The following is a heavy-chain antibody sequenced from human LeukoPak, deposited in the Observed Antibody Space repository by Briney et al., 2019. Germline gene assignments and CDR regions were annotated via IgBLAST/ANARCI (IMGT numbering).Heavy chain of an antibody. CDR3: AKDKGCSSTSCYHYYYYAMDV. V-gene: IGHV3-43*01. Sequence: GGSLRLACAASGFTFDDYTMHWVRQAPGKGLEWVSLISWDGGSTYYADSVKGRFTISRDNSKNSLYLQMNSLRTEDTALYYCAKDKGCSSTSCYHYYYYAMDVWGQGTTVTVSS. D-gene: IGHD2-2*01. CDR2: ISWDGGST. CDR1: GFTFDDYT. J-gene: IGHJ6*02.